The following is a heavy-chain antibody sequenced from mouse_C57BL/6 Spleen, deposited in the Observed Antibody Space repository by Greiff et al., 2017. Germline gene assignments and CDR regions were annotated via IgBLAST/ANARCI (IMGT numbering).Heavy chain of an antibody. D-gene: IGHD2-4*01. CDR1: GYTFTSYW. CDR2: IYPGSGST. Sequence: VQLQQPGAELVKPGASVKMSCKASGYTFTSYWITWVKQRPGQGLEWIGDIYPGSGSTNYNEKFKSKATLTVDTASSTAYMQLSSLTSEDSAVYYCAISDYDEGAMDYWGQGTSVTVSS. J-gene: IGHJ4*01. CDR3: AISDYDEGAMDY. V-gene: IGHV1-55*01.